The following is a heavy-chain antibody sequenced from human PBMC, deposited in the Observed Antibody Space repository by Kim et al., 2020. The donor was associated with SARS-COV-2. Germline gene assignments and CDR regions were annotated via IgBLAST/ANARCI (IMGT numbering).Heavy chain of an antibody. CDR2: IYHSGST. J-gene: IGHJ4*02. CDR3: ASLGGEGESGWYQEALDN. CDR1: GYSISSGYY. D-gene: IGHD6-19*01. Sequence: SETLSLTCSVSGYSISSGYYWGWIRQPPGKGLEWIGIIYHSGSTYDNPSLRSRVTISIDTSKNQFSLSLRSVTAADTAVYYCASLGGEGESGWYQEALDNWGQGALGTVSP. V-gene: IGHV4-38-2*01.